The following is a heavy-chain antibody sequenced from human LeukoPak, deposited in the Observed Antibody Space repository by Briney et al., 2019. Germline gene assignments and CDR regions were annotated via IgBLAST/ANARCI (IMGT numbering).Heavy chain of an antibody. CDR3: AKDRHSDGWYTSFDY. V-gene: IGHV3-23*01. CDR2: ISGSGGST. D-gene: IGHD6-19*01. J-gene: IGHJ4*02. CDR1: GFTFSSYA. Sequence: GGSLRLSCAASGFTFSSYAMSWVRQAPGKGLEWVSAISGSGGSTYYADSVKGRFTISRDNSKNTLYLQMNNLRAEDTAVYYCAKDRHSDGWYTSFDYWGQGTLVTVSS.